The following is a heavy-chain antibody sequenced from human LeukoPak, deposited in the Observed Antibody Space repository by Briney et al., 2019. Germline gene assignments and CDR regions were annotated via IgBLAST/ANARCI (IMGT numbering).Heavy chain of an antibody. D-gene: IGHD3-22*01. V-gene: IGHV3-23*01. CDR3: AAALAGTYYYDSSGYYQFDY. Sequence: GSLRLSCAASGFTFSSYAMSWVRQAPGKGLEWVSAISGSGGSTYYADSVKGRFTISRDNSKNTLYLQMNSLRAEDTAVYYCAAALAGTYYYDSSGYYQFDYWGQGTLVTVSS. J-gene: IGHJ4*02. CDR2: ISGSGGST. CDR1: GFTFSSYA.